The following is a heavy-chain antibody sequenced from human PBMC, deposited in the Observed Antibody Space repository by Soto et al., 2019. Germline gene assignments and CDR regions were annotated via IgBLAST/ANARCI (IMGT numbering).Heavy chain of an antibody. J-gene: IGHJ4*02. V-gene: IGHV1-3*01. CDR2: INAGNGNT. CDR3: ARVGLSGSRAFAY. D-gene: IGHD3-10*01. Sequence: ASVKVSCKSSGYTCTSYFSHWGRQAPGQRLEWMGRINAGNGNTKHSQSFQGRVTITRDTSASTAYMELSSLRSEDTAVYYCARVGLSGSRAFAYWGQGTLVTVSS. CDR1: GYTCTSYF.